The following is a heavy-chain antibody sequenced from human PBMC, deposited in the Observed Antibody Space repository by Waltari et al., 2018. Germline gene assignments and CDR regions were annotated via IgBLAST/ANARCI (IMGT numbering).Heavy chain of an antibody. CDR2: ISSSGGTI. V-gene: IGHV3-11*01. Sequence: QVQLVESGGGLVKPGGSLRLSCAASGFNFSDYYMSWIRQAPGKGLECVSYISSSGGTIYYADSVKGRFTISRDNAKNSLYLQMNSLRAEDTALYYCARFKIVVAGTFPDYWGQGTLVTVSS. CDR1: GFNFSDYY. D-gene: IGHD6-19*01. CDR3: ARFKIVVAGTFPDY. J-gene: IGHJ4*02.